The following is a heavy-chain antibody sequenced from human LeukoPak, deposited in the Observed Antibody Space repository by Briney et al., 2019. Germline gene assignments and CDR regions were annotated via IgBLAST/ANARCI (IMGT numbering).Heavy chain of an antibody. Sequence: ASVTVSCTASGYTFTAYYMHWVRLAPGQGLEWMGWINPNSGGTNYVQKFQGWVTMTRDTSINTAYMELSRLTSDDTAVYYCARANFLYCSSTSCLFYYWGQGTLVTVSS. D-gene: IGHD2-2*01. CDR1: GYTFTAYY. CDR3: ARANFLYCSSTSCLFYY. J-gene: IGHJ4*02. CDR2: INPNSGGT. V-gene: IGHV1-2*04.